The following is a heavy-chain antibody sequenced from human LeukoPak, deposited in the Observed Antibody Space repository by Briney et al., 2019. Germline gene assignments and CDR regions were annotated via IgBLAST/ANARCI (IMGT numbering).Heavy chain of an antibody. J-gene: IGHJ5*02. V-gene: IGHV4-59*08. Sequence: SETLSLTCTVSGGSFSSSYWSWIRQPPGKGLEWIGYINYGGSAGYNPSLKSRATMSVDTSTNQFSLKLSSVTAADTAVYYCARRKGSGSHKDWFDPWGQGTLVTVSS. CDR2: INYGGSA. D-gene: IGHD6-19*01. CDR3: ARRKGSGSHKDWFDP. CDR1: GGSFSSSY.